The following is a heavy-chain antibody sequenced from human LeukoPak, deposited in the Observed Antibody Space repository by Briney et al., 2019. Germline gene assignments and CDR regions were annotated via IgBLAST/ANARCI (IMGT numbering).Heavy chain of an antibody. Sequence: SETLSLTRTVSGGSISSYYWSWIRQPPGKGLEWIGYIYYSGSTNYNPSLKSRVTISVDTSKNQFSLKLSSVTAADTAVYYCARDLRGGADYGMDVWGQGTTVTVSS. J-gene: IGHJ6*02. CDR2: IYYSGST. CDR3: ARDLRGGADYGMDV. V-gene: IGHV4-59*01. CDR1: GGSISSYY. D-gene: IGHD1-26*01.